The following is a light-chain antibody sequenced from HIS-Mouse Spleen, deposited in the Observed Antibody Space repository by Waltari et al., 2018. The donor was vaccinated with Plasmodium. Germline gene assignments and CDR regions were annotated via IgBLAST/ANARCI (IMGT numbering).Light chain of an antibody. CDR2: YAS. J-gene: IGKJ4*01. V-gene: IGKV3-11*01. Sequence: EIVLTQSPATLSLSPGERATLSCRASQSVSSYLAWYQQKPGQAPRLLIYYASNRATGIPARFSGSGSGTDCTLTISSLEPEDFAVYYCQQRSNWPRVLTFGGGTKVEIK. CDR3: QQRSNWPRVLT. CDR1: QSVSSY.